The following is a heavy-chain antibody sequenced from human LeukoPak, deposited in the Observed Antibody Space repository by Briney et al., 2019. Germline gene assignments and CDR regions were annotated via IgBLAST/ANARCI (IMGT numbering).Heavy chain of an antibody. Sequence: SETLSLTCTVSGYSISSGYYWGWIRQPPGKGLEWIGSIYHSGSTYYDPSLKSRVTISVDTSKNQFSLKLSSVTAADTAVYYCARHLSGSKTLDIWGQGTMVTVSS. CDR2: IYHSGST. J-gene: IGHJ3*02. CDR1: GYSISSGYY. V-gene: IGHV4-38-2*02. CDR3: ARHLSGSKTLDI. D-gene: IGHD1-14*01.